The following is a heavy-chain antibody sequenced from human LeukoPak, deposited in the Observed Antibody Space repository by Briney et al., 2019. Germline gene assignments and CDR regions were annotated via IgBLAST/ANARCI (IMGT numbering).Heavy chain of an antibody. J-gene: IGHJ6*02. CDR2: ISGSGGST. Sequence: GGSLRLSCAASGFTFSSYAMSWVRQAPGKGLEWVSAISGSGGSTYYADSVKGRFTISRDNSKNTLYLQMNSLRAEDTAVYYCAKVASRYQLPIPYYYYGMDVWGQGTTVTVSS. V-gene: IGHV3-23*01. D-gene: IGHD2-2*01. CDR1: GFTFSSYA. CDR3: AKVASRYQLPIPYYYYGMDV.